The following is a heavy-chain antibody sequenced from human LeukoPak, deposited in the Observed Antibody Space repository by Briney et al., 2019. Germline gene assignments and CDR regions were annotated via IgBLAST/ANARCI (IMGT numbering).Heavy chain of an antibody. Sequence: ESLKISRNGPGYRFTSYWIGWVRQLPRKGLEWMGIIYPGDSDTIYSPSFQGQVTISADKSTSTANLQWSSLKASDTAMYYCARSGGNYYSIWGQGTMVTVSS. V-gene: IGHV5-51*01. CDR2: IYPGDSDT. D-gene: IGHD1-26*01. CDR3: ARSGGNYYSI. CDR1: GYRFTSYW. J-gene: IGHJ3*02.